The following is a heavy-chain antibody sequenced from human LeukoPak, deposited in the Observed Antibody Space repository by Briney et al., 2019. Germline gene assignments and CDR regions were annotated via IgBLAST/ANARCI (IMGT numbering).Heavy chain of an antibody. CDR3: TRELPREVTLDY. CDR2: INTDGSST. V-gene: IGHV3-74*01. J-gene: IGHJ4*01. Sequence: SGGSLRLSCAASGFTFISYGMQWARQAPGKGLVRVSRINTDGSSTSYADSVKGRFTVSRDNAKNTVYLQVNSLRAEDTAVYFCTRELPREVTLDYWGQGTLVTVSS. D-gene: IGHD2-21*02. CDR1: GFTFISYG.